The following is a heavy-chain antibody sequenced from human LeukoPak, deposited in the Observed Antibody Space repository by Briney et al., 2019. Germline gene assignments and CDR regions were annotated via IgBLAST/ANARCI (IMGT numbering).Heavy chain of an antibody. CDR3: ASNGYYCIEF. CDR1: GDSMSGTNW. Sequence: SETLSLTCAVSGDSMSGTNWWSWVRQSPGKGLEWIGEIYHDGSTNYNPSLQSRVSISVDRSKRQFSLRLTSVTAADTAVYYCASNGYYCIEFWGNGTTATVSS. J-gene: IGHJ6*03. CDR2: IYHDGST. V-gene: IGHV4-4*02. D-gene: IGHD2-8*01.